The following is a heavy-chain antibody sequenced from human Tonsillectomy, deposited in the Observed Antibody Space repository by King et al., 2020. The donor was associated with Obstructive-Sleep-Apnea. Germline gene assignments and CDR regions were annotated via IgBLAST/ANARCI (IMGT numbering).Heavy chain of an antibody. V-gene: IGHV3-9*01. CDR1: GFTFDDYD. CDR2: ISWNSGRI. D-gene: IGHD6-19*01. CDR3: AKDLSSGWYGPVDY. J-gene: IGHJ4*02. Sequence: VQLVESGGGLVQPGRSLRLSCAASGFTFDDYDMHWVRQAPGKGLEWVSGISWNSGRIVYAESVKGRFTISRDNAKNSLFLQMNSLRTEDTALYYCAKDLSSGWYGPVDYWGQGTLVTVSS.